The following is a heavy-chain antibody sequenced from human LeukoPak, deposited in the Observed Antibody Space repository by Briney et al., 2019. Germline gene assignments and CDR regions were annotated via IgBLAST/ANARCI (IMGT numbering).Heavy chain of an antibody. V-gene: IGHV3-7*03. CDR1: GFTFSSYW. CDR2: INHNGNVN. D-gene: IGHD3-16*01. Sequence: GGTLRLSCAPSGFTFSSYWMNWAREAPGKGLEWVASINHNGNVNYYVDSVKVRFTISRDNAKNSLYLQMSNLRAEDTAVYFCARGGGLDVWGQGATVTVSS. J-gene: IGHJ6*02. CDR3: ARGGGLDV.